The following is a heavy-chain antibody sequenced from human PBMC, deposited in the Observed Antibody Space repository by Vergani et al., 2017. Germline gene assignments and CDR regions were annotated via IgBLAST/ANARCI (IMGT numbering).Heavy chain of an antibody. V-gene: IGHV3-72*01. J-gene: IGHJ6*03. Sequence: EVQLVESGGGLVQPGGSLRLSCAASGFTFSDHYMDWVRQAPGKGLEWVGRTRNKANSYTTEYAASVKGRFTISRDDSKNSLYLQMNSLKTEDTAVYYCARGIYWSSTSCSYYYYMDVWGKGTTVTVSS. D-gene: IGHD2-2*01. CDR2: TRNKANSYTT. CDR1: GFTFSDHY. CDR3: ARGIYWSSTSCSYYYYMDV.